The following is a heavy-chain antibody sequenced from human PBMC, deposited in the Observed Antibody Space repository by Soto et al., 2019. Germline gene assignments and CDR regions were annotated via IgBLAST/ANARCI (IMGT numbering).Heavy chain of an antibody. CDR1: GYTLTRYT. D-gene: IGHD3-3*01. V-gene: IGHV1-3*01. CDR3: ARGIATRQLGP. Sequence: DSLKTACERAGYTLTRYTMEVVGQAPGQRLEWMGWINPDNGNTKSSQKFQDRVIITRDTSASTAYMDLSSLRSEDTAVYYCARGIATRQLGPWGEGTL. CDR2: INPDNGNT. J-gene: IGHJ5*02.